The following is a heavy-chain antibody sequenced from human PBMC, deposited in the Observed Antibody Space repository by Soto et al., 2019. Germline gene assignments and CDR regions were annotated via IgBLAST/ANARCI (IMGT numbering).Heavy chain of an antibody. J-gene: IGHJ6*02. D-gene: IGHD3-10*01. CDR2: IYHSGST. CDR1: GGSISSSNW. V-gene: IGHV4-4*02. Sequence: SETLSLTCAVSGGSISSSNWWSWVRQPPGKGLEWIGEIYHSGSTNYNPSLKSRVTISVDKSKNQFSLKLSSVTAADTAVYYCARGRGQEGWFGDGRTYYYYGMDVWGQGTTVTVSS. CDR3: ARGRGQEGWFGDGRTYYYYGMDV.